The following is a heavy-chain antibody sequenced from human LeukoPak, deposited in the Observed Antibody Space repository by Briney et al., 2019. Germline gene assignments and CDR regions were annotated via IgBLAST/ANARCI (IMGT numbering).Heavy chain of an antibody. CDR1: GYTFTTYN. V-gene: IGHV1-8*03. D-gene: IGHD1-1*01. CDR3: AMVRPVWYDQDNFFDY. Sequence: ASVKVSCKTSGYTFTTYNIHWVRQATGQGLEWMGWMNPNSGDTGYAQKFQGRLTITRNTSIKTAYMQLDSLTSEDTAVYYCAMVRPVWYDQDNFFDYWGQGTLLTVSS. CDR2: MNPNSGDT. J-gene: IGHJ4*02.